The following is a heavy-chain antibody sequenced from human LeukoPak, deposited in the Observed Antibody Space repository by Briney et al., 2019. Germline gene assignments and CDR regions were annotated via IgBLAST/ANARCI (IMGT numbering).Heavy chain of an antibody. CDR1: GFTFSSYA. CDR2: ISYDGSNK. Sequence: GGSLRLSCAASGFTFSSYAMHWVRQAPGKGLEWVAVISYDGSNKYYADSVKGRFTISRDNSKNTLYLQMNSLRAEDTAVYYCARARNAFNIAVAGHFDYWGQGTLVTFSS. V-gene: IGHV3-30-3*01. D-gene: IGHD6-19*01. J-gene: IGHJ4*02. CDR3: ARARNAFNIAVAGHFDY.